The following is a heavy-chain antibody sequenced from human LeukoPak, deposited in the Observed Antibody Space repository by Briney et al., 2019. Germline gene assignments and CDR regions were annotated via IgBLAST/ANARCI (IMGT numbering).Heavy chain of an antibody. CDR3: ARGSETYGMDV. CDR2: IYSGGST. V-gene: IGHV3-66*01. Sequence: PGGSLRLSCAAPGFTVSSNYMSWVRQAPGKGLEWVSVIYSGGSTYYADSVKGRFTISRDNSKNTLYLQMNSLRAEDTAVYYCARGSETYGMDVWGQGTTVTVSS. CDR1: GFTVSSNY. J-gene: IGHJ6*02.